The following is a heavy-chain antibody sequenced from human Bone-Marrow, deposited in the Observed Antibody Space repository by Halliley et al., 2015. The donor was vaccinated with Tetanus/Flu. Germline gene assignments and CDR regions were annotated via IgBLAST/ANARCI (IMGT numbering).Heavy chain of an antibody. V-gene: IGHV3-30*03. Sequence: IAYDGSDKSYGDSVRGRFSISRDNSNNTLFLQMNSLRIDDSAVYYCCSRHIWLIGGQHYYALDVWGQGTTVTVSS. CDR2: IAYDGSDK. D-gene: IGHD5-18*01. CDR3: CSRHIWLIGGQHYYALDV. J-gene: IGHJ6*02.